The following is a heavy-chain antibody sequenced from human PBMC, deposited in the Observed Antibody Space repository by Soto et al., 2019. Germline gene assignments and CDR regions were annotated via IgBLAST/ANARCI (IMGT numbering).Heavy chain of an antibody. V-gene: IGHV1-69*19. CDR2: IIPISGTA. CDR3: ARSQGSSTSLEIYYYYYYGMDV. D-gene: IGHD2-2*01. CDR1: GGTFSSDA. Sequence: QVQLVQSGAEVKKPGSSVKVSCKASGGTFSSDAISWVRQAPGQGLEWMGGIIPISGTANYAQKFQGRVTITADDSTSTAYMELSSLRSEDTAVYYCARSQGSSTSLEIYYYYYYGMDVWGQGTTVTVSS. J-gene: IGHJ6*02.